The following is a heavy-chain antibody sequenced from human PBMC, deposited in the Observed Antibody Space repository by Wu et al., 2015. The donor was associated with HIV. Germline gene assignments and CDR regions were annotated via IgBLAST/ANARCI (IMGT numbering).Heavy chain of an antibody. D-gene: IGHD3-16*01. CDR3: ARGKYYANTGFFDS. CDR2: ISDYNRNI. Sequence: QVQLVQSGAEVKKPGASVRVSCRASGYTFTDCYVHWLRQAPGQGLEWMGWISDYNRNIHYGQKFRGRITLITDTVTSTAYLEMRSLRFDDTAVYFCARGKYYANTGFFDSWGQGTLVTVSS. V-gene: IGHV1-18*04. CDR1: GYTFTDCY. J-gene: IGHJ4*02.